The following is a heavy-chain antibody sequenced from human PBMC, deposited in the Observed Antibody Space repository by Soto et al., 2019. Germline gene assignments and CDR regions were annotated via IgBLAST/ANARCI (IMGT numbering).Heavy chain of an antibody. D-gene: IGHD2-15*01. J-gene: IGHJ4*02. Sequence: GESLKISCNASGYIFIDYWIGWVRQMPGKGLEWMGIVYPRDSDTRYSPSFQGQVTISADRSTGTAFLQWRSLKASDTALYYCARPPLPGYSIHFNSWGQGTLVTVS. CDR1: GYIFIDYW. CDR3: ARPPLPGYSIHFNS. V-gene: IGHV5-51*01. CDR2: VYPRDSDT.